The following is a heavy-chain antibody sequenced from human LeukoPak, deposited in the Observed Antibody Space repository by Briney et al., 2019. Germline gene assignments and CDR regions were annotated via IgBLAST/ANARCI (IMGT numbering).Heavy chain of an antibody. V-gene: IGHV3-30*04. CDR3: ARPKQQMVPSYDY. J-gene: IGHJ4*02. D-gene: IGHD6-13*01. CDR1: GFTFSSYP. Sequence: GRSLRLSCAASGFTFSSYPMHWVRQAPGKGLEWVALISYDGSTKYYADSVKGRFTISRDNSKNTLYLQMDSLRAEDTAVYYCARPKQQMVPSYDYWGQGTLVTVSS. CDR2: ISYDGSTK.